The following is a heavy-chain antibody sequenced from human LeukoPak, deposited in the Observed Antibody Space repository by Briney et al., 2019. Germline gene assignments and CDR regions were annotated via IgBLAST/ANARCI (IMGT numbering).Heavy chain of an antibody. V-gene: IGHV4-61*05. D-gene: IGHD4-23*01. CDR3: ARSVVTLYWYFDL. Sequence: SETLSLTCAVSGGSIRSSSYYWGWIRQPPGKGLEWIGYIYYSGSTNYNPSLKSRVTISLDTSKNQFSLKLSSVTTADTAVYYCARSVVTLYWYFDLWGRGTLVTVSS. J-gene: IGHJ2*01. CDR1: GGSIRSSSYY. CDR2: IYYSGST.